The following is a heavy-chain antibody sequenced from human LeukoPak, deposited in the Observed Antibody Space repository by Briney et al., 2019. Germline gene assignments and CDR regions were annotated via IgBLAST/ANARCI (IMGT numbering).Heavy chain of an antibody. CDR1: GGSISSYY. Sequence: SETLSLTCTVSGGSISSYYWSWIRQPAGKGLEWIGRIYTSGSTNYNPSLKSRVTMSVDTSKNQFSLKLSSVTAADTAVYYCARGRRRHTGVRGVVIRKPLRDDDAFDIWGQGTMVTVSS. D-gene: IGHD3-22*01. J-gene: IGHJ3*02. CDR3: ARGRRRHTGVRGVVIRKPLRDDDAFDI. V-gene: IGHV4-4*07. CDR2: IYTSGST.